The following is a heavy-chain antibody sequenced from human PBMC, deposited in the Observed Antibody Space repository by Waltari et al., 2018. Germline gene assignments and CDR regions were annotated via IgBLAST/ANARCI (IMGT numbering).Heavy chain of an antibody. CDR3: ASQQMGTSCNHDDAFDV. CDR1: GFSITRTY. D-gene: IGHD2-2*01. CDR2: IHSCGGT. Sequence: EVQLVQSGGGLIQPGGPLRLSCAASGFSITRTYMSLVRQAPGRGLEWVTVIHSCGGTYYADSVKGRFTISRDNSKNTLYLQMNSLRTEDTAIYYCASQQMGTSCNHDDAFDVWGQGTMVTVSS. V-gene: IGHV3-66*03. J-gene: IGHJ3*01.